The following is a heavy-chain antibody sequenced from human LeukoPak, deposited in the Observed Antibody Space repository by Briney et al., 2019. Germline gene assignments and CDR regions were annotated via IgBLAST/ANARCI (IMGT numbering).Heavy chain of an antibody. CDR2: IIPIFSTA. CDR3: ARSVLVTAILNY. D-gene: IGHD2-21*02. J-gene: IGHJ4*02. Sequence: SVKVSCKASGGTFSSYAISWVRQAPGQGLEWMGRIIPIFSTANYAQKFQGRVTITTDESTSTAYMELSSLRSEDTAVYYCARSVLVTAILNYWGQGTLVTVSS. CDR1: GGTFSSYA. V-gene: IGHV1-69*05.